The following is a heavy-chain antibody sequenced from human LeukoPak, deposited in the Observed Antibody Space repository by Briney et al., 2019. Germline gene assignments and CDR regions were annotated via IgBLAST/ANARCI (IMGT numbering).Heavy chain of an antibody. CDR1: GGSFSGYY. Sequence: SETLSLTCAVYGGSFSGYYWSWIRQPPGKGLEWIGSIYHSGSTSYNPSPKSRVTISVDTSKNQFSLKLSSVTAADTAVYYCVRRRRRCSSTSCYGSRGYNWFDPRGQGTLVTVSS. V-gene: IGHV4-34*01. CDR2: IYHSGST. J-gene: IGHJ5*02. CDR3: VRRRRRCSSTSCYGSRGYNWFDP. D-gene: IGHD2-2*01.